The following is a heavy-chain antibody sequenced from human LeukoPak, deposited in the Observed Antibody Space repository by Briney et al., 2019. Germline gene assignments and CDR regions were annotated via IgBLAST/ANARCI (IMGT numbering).Heavy chain of an antibody. V-gene: IGHV3-21*01. CDR3: AREPMIVVVIPYFDY. Sequence: PGGSLRLSCAASGFTFSSYSMNWVRQAPGKGLEWVSSISSSSSYIYYADSVKGRFTISRDNAKNSLYLQLNSLRAEDTAVYYCAREPMIVVVIPYFDYWGQGTLVTVSS. J-gene: IGHJ4*02. D-gene: IGHD3-22*01. CDR1: GFTFSSYS. CDR2: ISSSSSYI.